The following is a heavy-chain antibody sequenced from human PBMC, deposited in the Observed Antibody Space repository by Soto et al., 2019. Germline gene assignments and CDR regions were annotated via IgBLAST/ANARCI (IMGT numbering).Heavy chain of an antibody. J-gene: IGHJ4*02. CDR2: ISSSSSYI. Sequence: GGSLRLSCAASGFTFSSYSMNWVRQAPGKGLEWVSSISSSSSYIYYADSVKGRFTISRDNSKNTLYLQMNSLRAEDTAVYYCAKEYPRARYFDYWGQGTLVTVPS. D-gene: IGHD2-2*01. CDR1: GFTFSSYS. V-gene: IGHV3-21*04. CDR3: AKEYPRARYFDY.